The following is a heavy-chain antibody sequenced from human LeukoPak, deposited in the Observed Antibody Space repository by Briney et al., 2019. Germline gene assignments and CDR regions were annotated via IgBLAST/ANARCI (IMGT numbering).Heavy chain of an antibody. Sequence: ASVKVSCKASGYTFTGYYMHWVRQAPGQGLEWMGWINPNSGGTNYAQKFQGRVTMTRDTSISTAYMELSGLRSDDTAVYYCARIPIASDIVVVPAAMYYFDYWGQGTLVTVSS. J-gene: IGHJ4*02. D-gene: IGHD2-2*01. CDR1: GYTFTGYY. CDR3: ARIPIASDIVVVPAAMYYFDY. V-gene: IGHV1-2*02. CDR2: INPNSGGT.